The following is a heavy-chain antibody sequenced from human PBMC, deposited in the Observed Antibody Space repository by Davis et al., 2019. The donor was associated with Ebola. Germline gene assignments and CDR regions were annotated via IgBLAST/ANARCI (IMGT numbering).Heavy chain of an antibody. V-gene: IGHV4-34*01. CDR1: GGSSSGSY. Sequence: SETLSLTCAVSGGSSSGSYWSWIRHPPGKWLEWIGEMNHSGSTNYNPALKTRVTISVDTSKNQFSLKLSSVTAADTAVYYCARQRIAARYYGMDVWGQGTTVTVSS. J-gene: IGHJ6*01. CDR2: MNHSGST. CDR3: ARQRIAARYYGMDV. D-gene: IGHD6-6*01.